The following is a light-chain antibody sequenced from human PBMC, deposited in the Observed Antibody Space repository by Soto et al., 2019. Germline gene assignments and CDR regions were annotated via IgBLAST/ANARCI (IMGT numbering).Light chain of an antibody. Sequence: ILTQSPATLSLSPGERATLSCRASENVRTFVDWYQQKPGQAPRLLIYGASNRATDIPARFSGSGSGTDFTLTISRLEPEDFAVYYCQQYCSSGTFGQGTKVDIK. CDR2: GAS. V-gene: IGKV3-20*01. J-gene: IGKJ1*01. CDR3: QQYCSSGT. CDR1: ENVRTF.